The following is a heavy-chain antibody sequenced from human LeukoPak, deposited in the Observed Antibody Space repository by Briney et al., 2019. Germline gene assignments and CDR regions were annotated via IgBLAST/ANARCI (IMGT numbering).Heavy chain of an antibody. Sequence: SETLSLTCTVSGGSIRSYYWSWVRQPPGKGLEWIGYIYYSGSTNYNPSLKSRVTISVDTSKNQFSLKLSSVTAADTAVYYCARVMGANYYYYGMDVWGQGTTVTVSS. D-gene: IGHD1-26*01. CDR1: GGSIRSYY. CDR3: ARVMGANYYYYGMDV. CDR2: IYYSGST. V-gene: IGHV4-59*01. J-gene: IGHJ6*02.